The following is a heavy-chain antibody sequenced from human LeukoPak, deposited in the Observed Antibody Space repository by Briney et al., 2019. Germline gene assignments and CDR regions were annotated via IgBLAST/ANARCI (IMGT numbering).Heavy chain of an antibody. D-gene: IGHD1-26*01. J-gene: IGHJ4*02. V-gene: IGHV4-30-2*01. CDR3: ARYSGSYYY. CDR1: GGSISSGGYS. CDR2: IYHSGST. Sequence: PSETLSLTCAVSGGSISSGGYSWSWIRQPPGKGLEWIGYIYHSGSTYYNPSLKSRVTISVDTSKNQFSLKLSSVTAADTAVYYCARYSGSYYYWGQGTLVAVSS.